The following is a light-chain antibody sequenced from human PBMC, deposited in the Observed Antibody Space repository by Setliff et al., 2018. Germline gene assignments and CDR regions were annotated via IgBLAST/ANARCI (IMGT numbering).Light chain of an antibody. J-gene: IGLJ1*01. CDR2: DVT. V-gene: IGLV2-14*01. Sequence: QSALAQPASVSGSPGQSITISCTGTTSDVGGYNYVSWYQQHPGKAPKLMIYDVTNRPSGVSNRFSGSKSGNTASLTISGLQAEDEADYYCCSYAGIYTFVFGSGTKVTVL. CDR1: TSDVGGYNY. CDR3: CSYAGIYTFV.